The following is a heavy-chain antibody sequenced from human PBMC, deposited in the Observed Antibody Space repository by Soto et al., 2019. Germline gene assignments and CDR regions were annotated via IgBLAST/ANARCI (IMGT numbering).Heavy chain of an antibody. V-gene: IGHV3-23*01. Sequence: EVQLLESGGGLVQPEGSLRLSCAASGFTFSNYAMSWIRQAPGKGLEWVSSISGSGGSTYYVDSVKGRFTISRDNSKNTLYLQVNSLRVEYTAVYYCAKANSFYCSRTSCYAYYFDYWGQGTLVTVSS. CDR1: GFTFSNYA. CDR3: AKANSFYCSRTSCYAYYFDY. CDR2: ISGSGGST. J-gene: IGHJ4*02. D-gene: IGHD2-2*01.